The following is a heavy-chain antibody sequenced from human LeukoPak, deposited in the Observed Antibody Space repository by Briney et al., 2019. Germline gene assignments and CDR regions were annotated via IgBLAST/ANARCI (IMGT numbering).Heavy chain of an antibody. CDR2: IIPIFGTA. CDR1: GYTFTSYG. J-gene: IGHJ3*02. CDR3: ARDRGSSAPSDAFDI. V-gene: IGHV1-69*13. Sequence: ASAKVSCKASGYTFTSYGISWVRQAPGQGLEWMGGIIPIFGTANYAQKFQGRVTITADESTSTAYMELSSLRSEDTAVYYCARDRGSSAPSDAFDIWGQGTMVTVSS. D-gene: IGHD2-2*01.